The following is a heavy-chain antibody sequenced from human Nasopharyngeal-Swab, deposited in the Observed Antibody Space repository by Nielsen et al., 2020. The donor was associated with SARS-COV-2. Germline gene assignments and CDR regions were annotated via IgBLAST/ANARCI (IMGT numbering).Heavy chain of an antibody. D-gene: IGHD2/OR15-2a*01. V-gene: IGHV3-7*05. CDR3: ARSSLSGFDY. J-gene: IGHJ4*02. CDR1: GLTSSSYW. Sequence: GSLTLSCAASGLTSSSYWMSWVRQAPGKGLEWVANIKQYGSERYYVDSVKGRFTISRDNAKNSLYPQMNRLSAEDTAVYYCARSSLSGFDYWGQGTLVTVSS. CDR2: IKQYGSER.